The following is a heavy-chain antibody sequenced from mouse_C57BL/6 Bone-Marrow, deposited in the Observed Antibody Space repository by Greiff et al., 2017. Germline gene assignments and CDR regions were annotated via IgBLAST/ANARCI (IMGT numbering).Heavy chain of an antibody. CDR2: INPSSGYT. CDR1: GYTFTSYW. Sequence: QVQLKESGAELAKPGASVKLSCKASGYTFTSYWMHWVKQRPGQGLEWIGYINPSSGYTKYNQKFKDKATLTADKSSSTAYMQLSSLTSEDSAVYYCARSGYLLYWYFDVWGTGTTATVTS. D-gene: IGHD5-1-1*01. CDR3: ARSGYLLYWYFDV. J-gene: IGHJ1*03. V-gene: IGHV1-7*01.